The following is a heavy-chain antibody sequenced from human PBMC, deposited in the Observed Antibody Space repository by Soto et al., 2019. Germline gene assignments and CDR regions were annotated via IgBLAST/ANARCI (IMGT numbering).Heavy chain of an antibody. D-gene: IGHD4-17*01. V-gene: IGHV1-69*06. CDR2: IIPIFGTA. CDR3: ARDWDYGDYEALGMDV. J-gene: IGHJ6*02. Sequence: SVKVSCKASGGTFSSYAISWVRQAPGQGLEWMGGIIPIFGTANYAQKFQGRVTITADKSTSTACMELSSLRSEDTAVYYCARDWDYGDYEALGMDVWGQGTTVTVSS. CDR1: GGTFSSYA.